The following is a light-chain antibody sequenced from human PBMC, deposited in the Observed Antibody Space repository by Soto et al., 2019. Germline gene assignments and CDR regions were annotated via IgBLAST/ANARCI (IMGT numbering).Light chain of an antibody. CDR3: QQYATFPRT. J-gene: IGKJ1*01. V-gene: IGKV1-5*03. Sequence: DIQMTQSPSTLSASVGDRITITCRASQSIIRWLAWYQQKPGKAPKLLMYRASTLESGVPSRFSGSGSGTEFTLTIGSLQPDDFATYHCQQYATFPRTFGQGTKVDIK. CDR2: RAS. CDR1: QSIIRW.